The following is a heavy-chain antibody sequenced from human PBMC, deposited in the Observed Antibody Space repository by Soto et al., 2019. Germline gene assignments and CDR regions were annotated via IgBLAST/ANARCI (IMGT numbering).Heavy chain of an antibody. CDR2: IIPIFGTA. V-gene: IGHV1-69*13. D-gene: IGHD2-2*01. CDR3: ARAPHYRYCSSTSCYRSGLTGTRPGPFDI. CDR1: GGTFSSYA. J-gene: IGHJ3*02. Sequence: SVKVSCKASGGTFSSYAISWVRQAPGQGLEWMGGIIPIFGTANYAQKFQGRVTITADESTSTAYMELSSLRSEDTAVYYCARAPHYRYCSSTSCYRSGLTGTRPGPFDIWGQGKMVTVSS.